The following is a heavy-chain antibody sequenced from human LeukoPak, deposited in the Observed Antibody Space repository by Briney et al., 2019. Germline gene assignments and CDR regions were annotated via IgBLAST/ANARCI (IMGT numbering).Heavy chain of an antibody. CDR3: ARGLRGCGSGSYYIFEVGYYGMDV. V-gene: IGHV1-18*01. D-gene: IGHD3-10*01. Sequence: GASVKVSCKASGYTFTSYGISWVRQAPGQGLEWMGWISAYNGNTNYAQKLQGRVTMTTDTSTSTAYMELRSLRSDDTAVYYCARGLRGCGSGSYYIFEVGYYGMDVWGQGTTVTVSS. CDR2: ISAYNGNT. J-gene: IGHJ6*02. CDR1: GYTFTSYG.